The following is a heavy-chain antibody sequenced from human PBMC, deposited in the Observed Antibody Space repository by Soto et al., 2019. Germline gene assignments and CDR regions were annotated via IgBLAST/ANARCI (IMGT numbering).Heavy chain of an antibody. Sequence: GASVKVSCKAFGYIFISHYMHWVRQAPGQGLEWMGTIHPAGINTAYAQKFQGRVTMTTDTSTSTVYMELTSLTSEDTAVYYCARDTSWKDLVWLYDPWGQGTLVTVS. V-gene: IGHV1-46*03. J-gene: IGHJ5*02. CDR2: IHPAGINT. CDR3: ARDTSWKDLVWLYDP. D-gene: IGHD1-1*01. CDR1: GYIFISHY.